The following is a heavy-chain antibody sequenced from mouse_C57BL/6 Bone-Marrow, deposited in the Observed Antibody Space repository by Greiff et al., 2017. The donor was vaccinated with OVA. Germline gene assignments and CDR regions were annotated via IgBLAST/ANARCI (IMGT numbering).Heavy chain of an antibody. CDR2: VYPRDGST. CDR1: GYTFTDYS. V-gene: IGHV1-78*01. CDR3: ARYGPYYFDY. Sequence: QVQLQQPDAELVKPGASVKISCKASGYTFTDYSIHWMKQRPEQGLDWIGYVYPRDGSTKYNEKFKGKATLTADKSSSTACMQLNSLTSEDSAVYFCARYGPYYFDYWGRGTTLTVSS. D-gene: IGHD1-2*01. J-gene: IGHJ2*01.